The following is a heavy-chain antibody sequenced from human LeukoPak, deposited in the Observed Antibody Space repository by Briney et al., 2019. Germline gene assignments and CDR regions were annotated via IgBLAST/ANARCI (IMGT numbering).Heavy chain of an antibody. D-gene: IGHD3-10*01. CDR3: AKDGHFGSGSYLDY. V-gene: IGHV3-23*01. CDR2: ISGSGGT. Sequence: PGGSLRLSCAASGFTFSNFALNWVRQAPGKELEWVSGISGSGGTYYAGSVRGRFTISRDNSKNTFYLEMNSLGTEDTAVYYCAKDGHFGSGSYLDYWGQGTLVTVSS. CDR1: GFTFSNFA. J-gene: IGHJ4*02.